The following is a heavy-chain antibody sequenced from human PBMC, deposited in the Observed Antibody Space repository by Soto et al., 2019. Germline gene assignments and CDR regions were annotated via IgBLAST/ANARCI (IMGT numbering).Heavy chain of an antibody. CDR1: GFTFSSYA. D-gene: IGHD2-2*01. CDR3: AKFSVVVPAAMEYYYYYVMDV. V-gene: IGHV3-23*01. CDR2: ISGSGGST. J-gene: IGHJ6*02. Sequence: GGSLRLSCAASGFTFSSYAMSWVRQAPGKGLEWVSAISGSGGSTYYGDSVKGRFTISRDNSKNTLYLQMNSLRADDTAVYYFAKFSVVVPAAMEYYYYYVMDVWGQGTTVTVSS.